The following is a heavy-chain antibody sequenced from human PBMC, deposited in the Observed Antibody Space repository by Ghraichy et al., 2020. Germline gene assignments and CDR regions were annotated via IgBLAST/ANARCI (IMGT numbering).Heavy chain of an antibody. CDR3: AKDTTVVRGVIDY. V-gene: IGHV3-43*02. CDR1: GFRFDDYA. J-gene: IGHJ4*02. Sequence: GGSLRLSCVASGFRFDDYAMDWVRQAPGKGLEWVSLISGSGHDTYYADSVKGRFTTSRDNSKNSLYLQMNSLKPEDSGLYFCAKDTTVVRGVIDYWGQGTLVTVSS. D-gene: IGHD3-10*01. CDR2: ISGSGHDT.